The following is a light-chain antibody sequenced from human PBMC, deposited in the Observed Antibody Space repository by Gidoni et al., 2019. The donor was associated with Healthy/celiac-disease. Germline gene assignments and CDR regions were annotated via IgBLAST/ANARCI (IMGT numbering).Light chain of an antibody. J-gene: IGKJ2*04. V-gene: IGKV1-39*01. Sequence: IQLTQSPSSLSASVGDRVTITCRASQSISSYLNWYQQKPGKAPKLLIYAASSLQSGVPSRFSGSGSGTDFTLTISSLQPEDFATYYCQQSYSTPPEGSFGQGTKLEIK. CDR3: QQSYSTPPEGS. CDR1: QSISSY. CDR2: AAS.